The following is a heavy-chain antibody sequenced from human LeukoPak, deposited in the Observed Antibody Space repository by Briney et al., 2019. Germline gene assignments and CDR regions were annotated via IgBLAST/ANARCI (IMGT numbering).Heavy chain of an antibody. CDR2: IQFDGGDK. D-gene: IGHD4/OR15-4a*01. J-gene: IGHJ6*03. V-gene: IGHV3-30*02. CDR1: GVTFGTYG. CDR3: AKVLPLTFYYMDV. Sequence: PGGSLRLSCVASGVTFGTYGLHWVRQAPGKGLEWVAFIQFDGGDKSYADSVKGRFTISRDNSKNTLYLQMNSLRVEDTAIYYCAKVLPLTFYYMDVWGKGTTVTVSS.